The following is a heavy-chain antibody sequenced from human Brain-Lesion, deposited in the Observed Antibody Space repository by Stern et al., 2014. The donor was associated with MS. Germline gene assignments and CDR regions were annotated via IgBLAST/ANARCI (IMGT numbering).Heavy chain of an antibody. Sequence: VQLQESGPGLVKPSETLSLTCTVSGGSINSDHYYWGWIRQPPGKGLEWIGSVYYGGSTYYSPSLKSRVTMSVDPSKTQFSLNLNFVTAADTAVYYCARHIAVASTWVRWFDPWGQGTLVTVSS. V-gene: IGHV4-39*01. CDR3: ARHIAVASTWVRWFDP. J-gene: IGHJ5*02. D-gene: IGHD6-19*01. CDR2: VYYGGST. CDR1: GGSINSDHYY.